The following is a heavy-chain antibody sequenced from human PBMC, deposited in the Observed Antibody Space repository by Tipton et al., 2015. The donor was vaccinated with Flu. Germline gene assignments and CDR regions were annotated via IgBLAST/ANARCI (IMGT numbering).Heavy chain of an antibody. CDR2: VNWNGGST. Sequence: SLRLSCAASGFTFDDCGMIWVRQAPGKGLEWVSGVNWNGGSTAYADSVKGRFTISRDNAKNSLYLQMNSLRADDTAFYYCARGTSRTKREWCAPFDFWGHGTLVTVSS. J-gene: IGHJ4*01. CDR1: GFTFDDCG. V-gene: IGHV3-20*04. CDR3: ARGTSRTKREWCAPFDF. D-gene: IGHD3-3*01.